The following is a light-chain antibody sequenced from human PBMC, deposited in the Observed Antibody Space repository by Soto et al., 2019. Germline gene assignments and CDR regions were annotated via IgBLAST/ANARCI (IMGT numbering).Light chain of an antibody. Sequence: EIVLTQSPGTLSLSPGERATLSCRASQSVSSRYFAWYQQRRGQAPRLLIYGTSSRATGIPDRFSGSGSGTDFTLTISRLESEDFAVYYCQQYGSSPLTFGGGTKVEIK. CDR1: QSVSSRY. CDR2: GTS. CDR3: QQYGSSPLT. J-gene: IGKJ4*01. V-gene: IGKV3-20*01.